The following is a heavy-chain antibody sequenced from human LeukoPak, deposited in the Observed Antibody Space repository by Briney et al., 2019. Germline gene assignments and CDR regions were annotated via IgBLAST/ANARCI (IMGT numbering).Heavy chain of an antibody. CDR3: ARDRPYYYDSRGSSYNYFFAF. CDR1: GFPFSNYE. D-gene: IGHD3-22*01. CDR2: IHWNGGST. Sequence: PGGSLRLSCAASGFPFSNYEMNWVRQAPGKGLEWVSGIHWNGGSTAYAESVKGRFTISRDNAKNSLYLQMNSLRAEDSAFYYCARDRPYYYDSRGSSYNYFFAFWGQGTLVTVSS. J-gene: IGHJ4*02. V-gene: IGHV3-20*04.